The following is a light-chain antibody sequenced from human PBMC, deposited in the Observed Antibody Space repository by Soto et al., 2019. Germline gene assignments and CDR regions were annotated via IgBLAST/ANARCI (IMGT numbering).Light chain of an antibody. CDR3: QVWESSSDHVV. J-gene: IGLJ2*01. CDR2: YDS. CDR1: NIGSKS. V-gene: IGLV3-21*01. Sequence: SYELTQPPSVSVAPGKTASITCGGNNIGSKSVHWYQQKPGQAPVLVIYYDSDRPSGIPERFSGSNSGNTATLTISRVEAGDEADYYCQVWESSSDHVVFGGGTKVTVL.